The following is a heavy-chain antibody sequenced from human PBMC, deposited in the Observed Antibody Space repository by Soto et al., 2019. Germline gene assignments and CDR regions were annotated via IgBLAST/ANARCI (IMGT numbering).Heavy chain of an antibody. CDR2: IYNSGST. CDR1: GGSIGRSY. CDR3: ARPYDDYGDYAFDY. J-gene: IGHJ4*02. D-gene: IGHD4-17*01. Sequence: PSETLSLTCTVSGGSIGRSYWSWIRQPPGKGLEWIGYIYNSGSTNYNPSLKSRVTISEDTSRNQVSLKVSSVTAADTSVYYCARPYDDYGDYAFDYWGQGTLVTVSS. V-gene: IGHV4-59*08.